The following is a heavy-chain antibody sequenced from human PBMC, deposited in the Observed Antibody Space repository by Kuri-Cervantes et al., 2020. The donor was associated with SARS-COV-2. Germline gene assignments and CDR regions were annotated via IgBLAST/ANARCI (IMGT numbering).Heavy chain of an antibody. V-gene: IGHV3-53*01. J-gene: IGHJ4*02. Sequence: GESLMISCASSGITVSTNYMNWVRQAPGKGLEWLSVMYSGRSTYYADSVKGRFTISRDTSKNTVYLQMNGLRGDDTAVYYCTRGSIAGRRGFFDFWGQGTVVTVSS. D-gene: IGHD6-6*01. CDR3: TRGSIAGRRGFFDF. CDR1: GITVSTNY. CDR2: MYSGRST.